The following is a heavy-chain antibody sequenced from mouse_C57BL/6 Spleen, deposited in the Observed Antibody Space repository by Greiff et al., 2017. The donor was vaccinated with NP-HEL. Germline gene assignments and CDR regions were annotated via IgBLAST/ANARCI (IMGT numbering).Heavy chain of an antibody. CDR1: GFTFSSYA. CDR2: ISDGGSYT. D-gene: IGHD1-1*01. CDR3: ARDYYGSSWAWFAY. Sequence: EVQGVESGGGLVKPGGSLKLSCAASGFTFSSYAMSWVRPTPEKRLEWVATISDGGSYTYYPDNVKGRFTISRDNAKNNLYLQMSHLKSEDTAMYYCARDYYGSSWAWFAYWGQGTLVTVSA. V-gene: IGHV5-4*01. J-gene: IGHJ3*01.